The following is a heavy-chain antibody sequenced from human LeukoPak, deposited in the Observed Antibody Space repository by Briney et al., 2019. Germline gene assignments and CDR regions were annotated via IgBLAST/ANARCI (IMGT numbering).Heavy chain of an antibody. D-gene: IGHD5-12*01. CDR3: AQGRVGYDRYSADN. V-gene: IGHV1-69*01. CDR2: IIPIFGTA. CDR1: GGTFSSYA. J-gene: IGHJ4*02. Sequence: SVKVSCKASGGTFSSYAISWVRQAPGQGLEWMGGIIPIFGTANYAQKFQGRVTITADESTSTAYMELSSLRSEDTALYYCAQGRVGYDRYSADNWGQGTLVTVSS.